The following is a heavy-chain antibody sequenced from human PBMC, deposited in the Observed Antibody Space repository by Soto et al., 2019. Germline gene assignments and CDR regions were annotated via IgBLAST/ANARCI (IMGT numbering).Heavy chain of an antibody. V-gene: IGHV5-51*01. CDR1: GYSFTSYW. J-gene: IGHJ4*02. D-gene: IGHD3-22*01. CDR3: ARARYYYDSSGYPKHYYFDY. Sequence: VESLKISCKGSGYSFTSYWIGWVRQMPGKGLEWMGIIYPGDSDTRYSPSFQGQVTISADKSISTAYLQWSSLKASDTAMYYCARARYYYDSSGYPKHYYFDYWGQGTLVTVSS. CDR2: IYPGDSDT.